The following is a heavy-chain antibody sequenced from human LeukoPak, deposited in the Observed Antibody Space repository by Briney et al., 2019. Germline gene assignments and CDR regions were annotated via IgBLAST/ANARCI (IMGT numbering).Heavy chain of an antibody. CDR3: ARDFTTVTTLGY. J-gene: IGHJ4*02. CDR1: GFTFSSYE. V-gene: IGHV3-48*03. Sequence: PGGSLRLSCAASGFTFSSYEMNWVRQAPGKGLEWVSYISSSGSTIYYADSVKGRFTISRDNAKNSLYLQMNSLRAEDTAVYYCARDFTTVTTLGYWGQGTLVTVSS. D-gene: IGHD4-17*01. CDR2: ISSSGSTI.